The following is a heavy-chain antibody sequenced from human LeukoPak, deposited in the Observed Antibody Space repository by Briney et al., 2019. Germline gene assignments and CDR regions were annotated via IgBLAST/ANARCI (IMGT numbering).Heavy chain of an antibody. CDR1: GFTSSSFA. CDR2: ISFDGSKK. V-gene: IGHV3-30*04. CDR3: ARDQGTYGPLDY. J-gene: IGHJ4*02. Sequence: PGGSLRLSCAASGFTSSSFAMHWVRQAPGKGLEWVAVISFDGSKKQYVDSVKGRFSFSRDHSKNTLYLQMNSLRAKDTAVYYCARDQGTYGPLDYWGQGTLVTVSS. D-gene: IGHD3-10*01.